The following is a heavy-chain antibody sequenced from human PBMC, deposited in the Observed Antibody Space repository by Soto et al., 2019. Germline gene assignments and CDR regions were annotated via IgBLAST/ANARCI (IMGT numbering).Heavy chain of an antibody. CDR2: IIPIFGTA. CDR3: SSYYYGMDV. CDR1: GGTFSSYA. J-gene: IGHJ6*02. V-gene: IGHV1-69*13. Sequence: ASVKVSCKAPGGTFSSYAISWVRQAPGQGLEWMGGIIPIFGTANYAQKFQGRVTITADESTSTAYMELSSLRSEDTAVYYCSSYYYGMDVWGQGTTVTVSS.